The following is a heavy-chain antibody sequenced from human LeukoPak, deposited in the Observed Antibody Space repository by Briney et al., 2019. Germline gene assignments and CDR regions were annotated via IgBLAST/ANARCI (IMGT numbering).Heavy chain of an antibody. V-gene: IGHV1-2*02. D-gene: IGHD3-16*02. J-gene: IGHJ5*02. CDR1: GYTCTSNS. Sequence: ASVKVSCKASGYTCTSNSTHCDRHSPGQGLEWMGWINPNSGDTDYAQKFQGRVTMTRDTSITTAYMELSRLRSDDTAVYYYARAYFPAVVKVAPVDPWGKGTLVTVSS. CDR2: INPNSGDT. CDR3: ARAYFPAVVKVAPVDP.